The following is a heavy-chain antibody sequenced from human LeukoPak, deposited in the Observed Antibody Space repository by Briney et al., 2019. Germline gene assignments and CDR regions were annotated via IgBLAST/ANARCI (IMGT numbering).Heavy chain of an antibody. CDR3: ATESLEVVTAIGLQH. CDR2: FDPEDGET. Sequence: GASVKVSCKVSGYTLTELSMHWVRQAPGKGLEWMRGFDPEDGETIYAQKFQGRVTMTEDTSTDTAYMELSSLRSEDTAVYYCATESLEVVTAIGLQHWGQGTLVTVSS. V-gene: IGHV1-24*01. D-gene: IGHD2-21*02. J-gene: IGHJ1*01. CDR1: GYTLTELS.